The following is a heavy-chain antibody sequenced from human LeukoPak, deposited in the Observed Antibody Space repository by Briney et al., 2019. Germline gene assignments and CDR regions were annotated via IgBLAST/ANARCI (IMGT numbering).Heavy chain of an antibody. D-gene: IGHD6-19*01. Sequence: SETLSLTCTVSGGSTSSYYWSWIRQPPGKELEWIGYIYNSGSTNYNPSLKSRVTISVGTSKNQFSLKLSSVTAADTAVYYCARDIAVAGTRVLDYWGQGTLVTVSS. CDR1: GGSTSSYY. CDR2: IYNSGST. J-gene: IGHJ4*02. CDR3: ARDIAVAGTRVLDY. V-gene: IGHV4-59*01.